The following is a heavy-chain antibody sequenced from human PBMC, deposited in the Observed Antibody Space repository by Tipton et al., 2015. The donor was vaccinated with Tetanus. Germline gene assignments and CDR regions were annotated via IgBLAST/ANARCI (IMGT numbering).Heavy chain of an antibody. CDR1: GVSVRSGSYY. J-gene: IGHJ4*02. V-gene: IGHV4-61*01. Sequence: TLSLTCTVSGVSVRSGSYYWNWIRQPPGKGLEWIGNVSYSGSTNSNYSLKSRITISQDTSKNQFSLRLTSVTAADTAVYYCARANYDFPKKGPFDSWGQGSLVIVPS. D-gene: IGHD3-3*01. CDR2: VSYSGST. CDR3: ARANYDFPKKGPFDS.